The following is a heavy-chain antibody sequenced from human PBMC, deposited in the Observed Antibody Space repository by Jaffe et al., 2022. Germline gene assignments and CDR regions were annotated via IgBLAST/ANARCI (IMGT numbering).Heavy chain of an antibody. Sequence: QVQLQESGPGLVKPSETLSLTCAVSGYSISSGYYWGWIRQPPGKGLEWIGSIYHSGSTYYNPSLKSRVTISVDTSKNQFSLKLSSVTAADTAVYYCARGTSGRYYQVPFDYWGQGTLVTVSS. CDR2: IYHSGST. V-gene: IGHV4-38-2*01. CDR1: GYSISSGYY. J-gene: IGHJ4*02. D-gene: IGHD1-26*01. CDR3: ARGTSGRYYQVPFDY.